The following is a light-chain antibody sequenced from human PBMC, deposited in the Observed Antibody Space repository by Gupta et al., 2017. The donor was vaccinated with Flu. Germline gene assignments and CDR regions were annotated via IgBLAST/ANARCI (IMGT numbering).Light chain of an antibody. V-gene: IGKV1-5*03. CDR3: QQDIFYPLT. CDR2: EAS. CDR1: QNIHYW. J-gene: IGKJ1*01. Sequence: DIQLTPSPSALSASVGDRVTITCRASQNIHYWLAWYQQKPGEVPKLLVFEASTSHTGVPSRFRGSGSGTDFTLTINSLQPDDFATYYCQQDIFYPLTFGQGTKVEVK.